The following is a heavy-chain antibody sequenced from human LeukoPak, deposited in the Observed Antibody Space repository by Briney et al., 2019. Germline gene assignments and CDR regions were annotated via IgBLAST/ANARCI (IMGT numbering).Heavy chain of an antibody. D-gene: IGHD2-15*01. V-gene: IGHV3-7*01. Sequence: GGSLRLSYAASGFSFSAYWMTWVRQAPGTGLEWVANINPAGSETYYVDPVKGRFSISRDNAKNLVYLQMNSLRAEDTAVYHCARFGYVAAVDVWGQGNPVTVSS. CDR3: ARFGYVAAVDV. CDR1: GFSFSAYW. CDR2: INPAGSET. J-gene: IGHJ4*02.